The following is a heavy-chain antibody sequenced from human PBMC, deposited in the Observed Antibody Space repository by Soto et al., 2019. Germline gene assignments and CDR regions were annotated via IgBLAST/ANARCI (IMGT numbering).Heavy chain of an antibody. CDR2: INPNSGAT. D-gene: IGHD3-16*01. CDR3: ARAVWGSSQEFDN. CDR1: GWNFADYF. J-gene: IGHJ4*02. V-gene: IGHV1-2*02. Sequence: DSVKVSWKGSGWNFADYFIHWVRQAPGQGLEWMGWINPNSGATKDAQKFQGRVTMTWDTSISSAYIELVSLRFDDAAVYYCARAVWGSSQEFDNWGQGTRVTVSS.